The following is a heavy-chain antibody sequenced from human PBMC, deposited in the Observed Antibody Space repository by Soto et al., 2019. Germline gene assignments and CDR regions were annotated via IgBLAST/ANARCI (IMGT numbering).Heavy chain of an antibody. D-gene: IGHD6-6*01. CDR2: TYYRSKWYN. V-gene: IGHV6-1*01. Sequence: SQTLSLTCAISGDSVSSNSAAWNWIRQSPSRGLEWLGRTYYRSKWYNDYVVSVKSRITINPDTSKNQFSLQLNSVTPEDTAVYYCASSPLPYSSSPKDNWFDPWGQGTLVTVSS. CDR3: ASSPLPYSSSPKDNWFDP. J-gene: IGHJ5*02. CDR1: GDSVSSNSAA.